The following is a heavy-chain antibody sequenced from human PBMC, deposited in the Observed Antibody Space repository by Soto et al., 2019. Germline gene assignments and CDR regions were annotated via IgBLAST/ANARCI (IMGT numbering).Heavy chain of an antibody. D-gene: IGHD6-13*01. Sequence: SETLSLTCTVSGGSISSSSYYWGWIRQPPGKGLEWIGSIYYSGSTYYNPSLKSRVTISVDTSKNQFSLKLSSVTAADTAVYYCARHREQQLADFDYWGQGTLVTVSS. CDR3: ARHREQQLADFDY. J-gene: IGHJ4*02. CDR1: GGSISSSSYY. CDR2: IYYSGST. V-gene: IGHV4-39*01.